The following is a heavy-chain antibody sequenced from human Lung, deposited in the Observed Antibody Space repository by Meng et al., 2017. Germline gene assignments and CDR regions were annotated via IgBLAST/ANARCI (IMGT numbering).Heavy chain of an antibody. Sequence: EVRLGGSGGGLVQPGGSLRLSCAAAGFTVSHNYMGWVREAPGKGLEWVSVIESGGNTYYADSVKGRFTISRDNSKNTVFLQINSLRVEDTAVYYCARSPIDKYDLSALPLDYWGQGTLVTVSS. CDR1: GFTVSHNY. D-gene: IGHD3-16*01. CDR3: ARSPIDKYDLSALPLDY. V-gene: IGHV3-66*02. J-gene: IGHJ4*02. CDR2: IESGGNT.